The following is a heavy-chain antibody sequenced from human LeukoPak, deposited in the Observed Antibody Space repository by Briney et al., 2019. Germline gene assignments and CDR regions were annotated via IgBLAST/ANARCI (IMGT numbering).Heavy chain of an antibody. J-gene: IGHJ4*02. Sequence: GGSLRLSCAASGFSFSVYWMHWVRQAPGKGPVWVSRIKTDGSITDYADSVKGRFTISRDNSKDMVYLQMNSLTTADTAVYYCARSYSLPEYWGQGTLVTVSS. CDR3: ARSYSLPEY. CDR1: GFSFSVYW. CDR2: IKTDGSIT. D-gene: IGHD1-26*01. V-gene: IGHV3-74*01.